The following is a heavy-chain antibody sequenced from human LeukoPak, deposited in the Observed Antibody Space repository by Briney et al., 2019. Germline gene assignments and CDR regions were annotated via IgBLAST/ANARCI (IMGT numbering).Heavy chain of an antibody. D-gene: IGHD1-26*01. V-gene: IGHV3-53*01. CDR3: ARGVVGATNWFDP. Sequence: GGSLRLSCAASGFSLSGNYMTWVRQAPGKGLERISGIYSGGGTYYADSVKGRFTISRDDSRNMVYLQMNSLRAEDTALYYCARGVVGATNWFDPWGQGTLVTVSS. CDR2: IYSGGGT. J-gene: IGHJ5*02. CDR1: GFSLSGNY.